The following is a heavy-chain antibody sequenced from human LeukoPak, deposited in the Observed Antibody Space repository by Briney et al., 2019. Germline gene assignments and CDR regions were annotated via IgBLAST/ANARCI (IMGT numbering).Heavy chain of an antibody. Sequence: SQTLSLTCAISGDSVSSNSAVAWNWLRQPPSRGLEWLGRTYYRSKWNNDYAVSVKSRITINPDTSKNQFSLHLNSVTPEDTAVYYCARGRNSGFDYWGQGTLVTVSS. CDR3: ARGRNSGFDY. V-gene: IGHV6-1*01. D-gene: IGHD2/OR15-2a*01. CDR2: TYYRSKWNN. J-gene: IGHJ4*02. CDR1: GDSVSSNSAVA.